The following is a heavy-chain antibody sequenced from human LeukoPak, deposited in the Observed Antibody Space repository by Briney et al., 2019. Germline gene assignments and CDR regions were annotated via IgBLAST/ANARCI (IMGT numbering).Heavy chain of an antibody. CDR3: ARWDCYDTSAYSGDFDY. V-gene: IGHV1-2*02. CDR1: GYTFTGYY. D-gene: IGHD3-22*01. J-gene: IGHJ4*02. Sequence: RASVKVSCKTSGYTFTGYYMHWVRQAPGQGLEWMGWVNPNSGGTKYAQKFQGRVTMTRDTSISTVYMELSSLRSDDTAVYYCARWDCYDTSAYSGDFDYWGQGTLVTVSS. CDR2: VNPNSGGT.